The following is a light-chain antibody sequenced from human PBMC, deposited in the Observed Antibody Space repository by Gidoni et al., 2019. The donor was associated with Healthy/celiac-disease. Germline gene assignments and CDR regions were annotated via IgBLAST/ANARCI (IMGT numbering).Light chain of an antibody. Sequence: DIQLTPSPSFLSASVGDRVTITCRASQGISSYLAWYQQKPGKAPKLLIYAASTLQSGVPSRFSGSGSGTEFTLTISSLQHEDFATYYCQQLNSYPPTFXXXTKVEIK. CDR3: QQLNSYPPT. V-gene: IGKV1-9*01. CDR1: QGISSY. J-gene: IGKJ1*01. CDR2: AAS.